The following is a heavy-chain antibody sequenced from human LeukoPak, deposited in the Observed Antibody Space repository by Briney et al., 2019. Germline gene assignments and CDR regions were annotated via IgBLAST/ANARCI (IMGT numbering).Heavy chain of an antibody. V-gene: IGHV3-23*01. J-gene: IGHJ4*02. CDR3: AKAAQVAGRPNLGGHFDY. Sequence: GGSLRLSCAASEFTFSSYAMSWVRQAPGKGLEWVSTISGSGGSTYYAESVKDRFTISRDNNKNTLYLQMNSLRAEDTAVYYCAKAAQVAGRPNLGGHFDYWGQGTLVTVSS. D-gene: IGHD6-6*01. CDR2: ISGSGGST. CDR1: EFTFSSYA.